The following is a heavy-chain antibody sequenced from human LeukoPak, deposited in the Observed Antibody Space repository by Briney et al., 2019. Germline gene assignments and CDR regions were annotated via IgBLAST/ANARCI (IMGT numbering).Heavy chain of an antibody. J-gene: IGHJ3*02. V-gene: IGHV5-51*01. CDR2: IYTRDCES. Sequence: GEFLKISCKGSGYSFTSYWVAWVRQMPGKGLEWMGIIYTRDCESRCSPSFQGQVTVSADKSINTAYLQWSGLEASDTAVYYCARHVTTASATRGFDIWGQGTMVT. CDR1: GYSFTSYW. D-gene: IGHD1-14*01. CDR3: ARHVTTASATRGFDI.